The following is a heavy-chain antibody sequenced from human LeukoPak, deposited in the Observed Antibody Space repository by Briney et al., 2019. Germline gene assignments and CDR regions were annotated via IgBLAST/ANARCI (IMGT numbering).Heavy chain of an antibody. CDR3: ARLGPAIGPGLIVVVNVYYFDY. V-gene: IGHV4-34*01. CDR1: GGSFSGYY. J-gene: IGHJ4*02. CDR2: INHSGST. Sequence: PSETLSLTCAVYGGSFSGYYWSWIRQPPGKGLEWIGEINHSGSTNYNPSLKSRVTISVDTSKNQFSLKLSSVTAADTAVYYCARLGPAIGPGLIVVVNVYYFDYWGQGTLVTVSS. D-gene: IGHD3-22*01.